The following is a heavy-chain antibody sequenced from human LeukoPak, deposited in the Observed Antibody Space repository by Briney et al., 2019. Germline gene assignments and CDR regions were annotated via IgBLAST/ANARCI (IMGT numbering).Heavy chain of an antibody. J-gene: IGHJ2*01. V-gene: IGHV4-39*01. CDR2: IYYSGNT. CDR3: ARQGDRAHWYFDL. CDR1: GGSISSSTYY. D-gene: IGHD2-21*01. Sequence: MPSETLSLTCTVSGGSISSSTYYWGWIRQPSEKGLEWIGNIYYSGNTYYNPSLKSRVTISVDTSKNQFSLNLRSVTAADTSVYYCARQGDRAHWYFDLWGRGTLVTVAS.